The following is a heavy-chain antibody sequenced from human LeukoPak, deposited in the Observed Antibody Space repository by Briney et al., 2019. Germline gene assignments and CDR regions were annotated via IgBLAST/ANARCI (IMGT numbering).Heavy chain of an antibody. D-gene: IGHD5-12*01. CDR3: ARRAFYSGYEPIDY. V-gene: IGHV4-34*01. Sequence: SETLSLTCAVYGGSFSGYYWSWIRQPPGKGLEWIGEINHSGSTNYNPSLKSRVTISVDTSKNQFSLKLSSVTAADTAVYYCARRAFYSGYEPIDYWGQGTLVTVSS. CDR1: GGSFSGYY. CDR2: INHSGST. J-gene: IGHJ4*02.